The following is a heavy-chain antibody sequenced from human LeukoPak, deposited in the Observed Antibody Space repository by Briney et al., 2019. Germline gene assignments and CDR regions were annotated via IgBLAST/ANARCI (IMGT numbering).Heavy chain of an antibody. D-gene: IGHD2/OR15-2a*01. V-gene: IGHV3-74*01. Sequence: PGGSLRLSCAATEFTFTTYWMHWVRQAPGKGLVWVSHINSDGSITNYADSVKGRLTISRDNAKNTLYLQMNSLRVEDTAVYYCARATWQMPFDYWGQGTLVTVSS. J-gene: IGHJ4*02. CDR3: ARATWQMPFDY. CDR2: INSDGSIT. CDR1: EFTFTTYW.